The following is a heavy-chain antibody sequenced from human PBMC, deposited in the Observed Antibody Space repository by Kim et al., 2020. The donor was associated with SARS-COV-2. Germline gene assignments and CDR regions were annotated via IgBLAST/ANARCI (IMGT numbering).Heavy chain of an antibody. V-gene: IGHV4-39*07. Sequence: SETLSLTCTVSGGSISSSSYYWGWIRQPPGKGLEWIGSIYYSGSTYYNPSLKSRVTISVDTSKNQFSLKLSSVTAADTAVYYCARSSGYSYGVFDYWGQGTLVTVSS. J-gene: IGHJ4*02. CDR1: GGSISSSSYY. CDR2: IYYSGST. CDR3: ARSSGYSYGVFDY. D-gene: IGHD5-18*01.